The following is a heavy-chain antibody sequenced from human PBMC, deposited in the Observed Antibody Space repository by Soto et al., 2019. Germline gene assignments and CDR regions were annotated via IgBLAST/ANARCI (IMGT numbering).Heavy chain of an antibody. D-gene: IGHD2-2*01. CDR1: GGSISSSNG. Sequence: SETMSLTCAVSGGSISSSNGWSWVRPPPGKGLEWIGEIYHSGSTNYNPSLKSRVTISVDKSKNQFSLKLSSVTAADTAVYYCARERRYCSSTSCYPYGMDVWGQGTTVTVSS. CDR3: ARERRYCSSTSCYPYGMDV. CDR2: IYHSGST. J-gene: IGHJ6*02. V-gene: IGHV4-4*02.